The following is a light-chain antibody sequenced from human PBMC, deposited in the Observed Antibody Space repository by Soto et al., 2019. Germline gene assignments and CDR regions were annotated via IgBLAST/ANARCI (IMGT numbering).Light chain of an antibody. V-gene: IGKV3-20*01. Sequence: EIVLTQSPGTLSLSLGERATLSCRASQGVGSTYLAWYQQKPGQAHRLLIYSASSRATGIPDRFSGSGSGTDFTLTISRLEPEDSAVYYCQQYGSSPLTFGGGTKVDIK. CDR2: SAS. CDR1: QGVGSTY. J-gene: IGKJ4*01. CDR3: QQYGSSPLT.